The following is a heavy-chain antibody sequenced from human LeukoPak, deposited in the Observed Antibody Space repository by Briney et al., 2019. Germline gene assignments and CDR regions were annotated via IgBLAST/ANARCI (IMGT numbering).Heavy chain of an antibody. Sequence: GGSLRLSCAASGFTFSSYGMHWVRQAPGKGLEWVAVIWYDGSNKYYADSEKGRFTISRDNSKNTLYLQMNSLRAEDTAVYYCARDQATRGPGYGMDVWGKGTTVTVSS. D-gene: IGHD3-10*01. CDR2: IWYDGSNK. CDR1: GFTFSSYG. CDR3: ARDQATRGPGYGMDV. V-gene: IGHV3-33*01. J-gene: IGHJ6*04.